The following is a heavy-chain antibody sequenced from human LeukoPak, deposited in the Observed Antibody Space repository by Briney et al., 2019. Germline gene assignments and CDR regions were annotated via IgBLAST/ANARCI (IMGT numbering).Heavy chain of an antibody. CDR2: IYHSGST. J-gene: IGHJ3*02. CDR1: GYSISSGYY. Sequence: SETLSLTCTVSGYSISSGYYWGWIRQPPGKGLEWIGSIYHSGSTYYNPSLKSRVTISVDTSKNQFSLKLSSVTAADTAVYYCAGDWYYYDSSGSTDAFDIWGQGTMVTVSS. CDR3: AGDWYYYDSSGSTDAFDI. V-gene: IGHV4-38-2*02. D-gene: IGHD3-22*01.